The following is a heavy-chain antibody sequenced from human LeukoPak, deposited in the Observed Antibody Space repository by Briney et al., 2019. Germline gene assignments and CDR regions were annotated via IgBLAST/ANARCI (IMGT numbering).Heavy chain of an antibody. Sequence: GGSLRLSCAASGFTFSTYWMHWVRQAPGKGLVWVSRINIDGRTTTYADSVKSRFTISRDNAKNSLYLQMNSLRAEDTAVYYCARETEGIQLWFNSYRTAFDIWGQGTMVTVSS. CDR2: INIDGRTT. CDR1: GFTFSTYW. CDR3: ARETEGIQLWFNSYRTAFDI. V-gene: IGHV3-74*01. D-gene: IGHD5-18*01. J-gene: IGHJ3*02.